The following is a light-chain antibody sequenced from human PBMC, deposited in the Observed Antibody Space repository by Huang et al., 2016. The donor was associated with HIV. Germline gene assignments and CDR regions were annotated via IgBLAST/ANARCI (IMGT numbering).Light chain of an antibody. V-gene: IGKV1-5*03. Sequence: DIQMTQSPSTLSASVGGRVTITCRASQNIGSWLAWYQQKPGKAPKLLIYKASTLQGGVPSRFSGSGSGTGFTLTIRSLQPDDFATYFCQQLNSNPYTFGQGTQVQIK. J-gene: IGKJ2*01. CDR3: QQLNSNPYT. CDR1: QNIGSW. CDR2: KAS.